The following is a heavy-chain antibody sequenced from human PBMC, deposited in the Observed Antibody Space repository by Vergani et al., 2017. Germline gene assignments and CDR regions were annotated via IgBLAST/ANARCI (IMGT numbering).Heavy chain of an antibody. Sequence: EVQLVESGGGLVKPGGSLRLSCAASGFTFSSYSMNWVRQSPGGGLEWVANIKQDGSEEFYVDSVKGRFTISRDNAKNSLYLQMNSLRAEDTALYYCAKDHYDFWSGYPNLSPFDLWGRGTLVTVSS. CDR2: IKQDGSEE. CDR1: GFTFSSYS. J-gene: IGHJ2*01. CDR3: AKDHYDFWSGYPNLSPFDL. V-gene: IGHV3-7*03. D-gene: IGHD3-3*01.